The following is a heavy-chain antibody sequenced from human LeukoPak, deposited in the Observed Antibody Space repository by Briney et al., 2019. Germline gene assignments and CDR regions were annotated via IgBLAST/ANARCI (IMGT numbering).Heavy chain of an antibody. CDR2: ISGSGGST. Sequence: WGSLTLSCAASGFSFSSYSLSWVRQAPAAALEGVSAISGSGGSTYYAASVKGRFTISRDNSKNTLYLQMRSLRAEDTAVYYCAKRPYYYYYYMDVWGTGTTVIVSS. V-gene: IGHV3-23*01. CDR3: AKRPYYYYYYMDV. J-gene: IGHJ6*03. CDR1: GFSFSSYS.